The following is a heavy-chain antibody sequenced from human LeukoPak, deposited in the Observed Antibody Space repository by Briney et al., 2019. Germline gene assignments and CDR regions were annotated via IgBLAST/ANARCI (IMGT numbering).Heavy chain of an antibody. CDR1: GYTFTSYG. D-gene: IGHD1-26*01. CDR3: ARDRGAGSYYPDDY. V-gene: IGHV1-18*01. Sequence: ASVTVSCKASGYTFTSYGISWVRQAPGQGLEWMGWISAYNGNTNYAQKLQGRVTMTTDTSTSTAYMELRSLRSDDTAVYYCARDRGAGSYYPDDYWGQGTLVTVSS. J-gene: IGHJ4*02. CDR2: ISAYNGNT.